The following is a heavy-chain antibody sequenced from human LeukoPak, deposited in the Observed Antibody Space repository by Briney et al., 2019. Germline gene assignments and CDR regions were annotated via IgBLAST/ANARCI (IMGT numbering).Heavy chain of an antibody. D-gene: IGHD3-22*01. J-gene: IGHJ4*02. CDR2: IIPIFGTA. Sequence: SVKVSCKASGGTFSSYAISWVRQAPGQGLEWMGGIIPIFGTANYAQKFQERVTITRDMSTSTAYMELSSLRSEDTAVYYCAVNYYYDSRLLDYWGQGTLVTVSS. V-gene: IGHV1-69*05. CDR3: AVNYYYDSRLLDY. CDR1: GGTFSSYA.